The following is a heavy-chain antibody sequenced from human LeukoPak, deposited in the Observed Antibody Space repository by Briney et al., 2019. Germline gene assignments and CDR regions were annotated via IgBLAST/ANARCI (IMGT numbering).Heavy chain of an antibody. D-gene: IGHD2-21*01. CDR2: IGTSGNT. J-gene: IGHJ4*02. Sequence: GGSLRLSCAASGFTFSSYAMTWVRQAPGKGLEWVSSIGTSGNTYYADSVKGRFAISKDNSKNTLSLQMNSLRAEDTAMYFCAKGGISESGLDYWGQGTLITVSA. CDR1: GFTFSSYA. CDR3: AKGGISESGLDY. V-gene: IGHV3-23*01.